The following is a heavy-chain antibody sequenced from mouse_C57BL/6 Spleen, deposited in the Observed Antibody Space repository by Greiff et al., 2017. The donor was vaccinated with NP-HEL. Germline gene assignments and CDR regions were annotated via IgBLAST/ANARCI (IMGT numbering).Heavy chain of an antibody. CDR1: GYTFTSYG. CDR2: IHPNSGST. V-gene: IGHV1-64*01. D-gene: IGHD1-1*01. Sequence: QVQLQQPGAELVKPGASVKLSCKASGYTFTSYGMHWVKQRPGQGLEWIGMIHPNSGSTNYNEKFKSKATLTVDKSSSTAYMQLSSLTSEDSAVYYCAIYYDGYFDYWGQGTTLTVSS. CDR3: AIYYDGYFDY. J-gene: IGHJ2*01.